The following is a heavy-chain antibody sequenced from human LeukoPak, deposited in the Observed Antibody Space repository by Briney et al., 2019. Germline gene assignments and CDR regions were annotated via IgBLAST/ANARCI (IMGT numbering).Heavy chain of an antibody. CDR2: IYHSGST. V-gene: IGHV4-38-2*01. CDR3: ASGLYAGGGRLVPNFDY. D-gene: IGHD6-6*01. CDR1: GYSISSGYY. J-gene: IGHJ4*02. Sequence: KPSETLSLTCAVSGYSISSGYYWGWIRQPPGKGVEWIGSIYHSGSTYYNPSLKSRVTISVDTSKNQFSLKLSSVTAADTAVYYCASGLYAGGGRLVPNFDYWGQGTLVTVSS.